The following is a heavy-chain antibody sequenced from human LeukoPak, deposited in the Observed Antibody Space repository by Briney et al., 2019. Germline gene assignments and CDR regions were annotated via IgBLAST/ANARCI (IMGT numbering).Heavy chain of an antibody. CDR1: GFTFSSYA. Sequence: GGSLRLSCAASGFTFSSYAMSWVRQAPGKGLEWVSAISGSGGSTYYADSVKGRFTISRDNSKNILYLQMNSLRAEDTAVYYCAKVDGSSGWYGDAYWGQGTLVTVSS. CDR3: AKVDGSSGWYGDAY. D-gene: IGHD6-19*01. CDR2: ISGSGGST. V-gene: IGHV3-23*01. J-gene: IGHJ4*02.